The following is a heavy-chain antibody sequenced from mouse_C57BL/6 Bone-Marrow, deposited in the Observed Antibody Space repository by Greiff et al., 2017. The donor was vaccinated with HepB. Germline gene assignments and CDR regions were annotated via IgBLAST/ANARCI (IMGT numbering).Heavy chain of an antibody. V-gene: IGHV5-4*01. CDR2: ISDGGSYT. D-gene: IGHD4-1*01. Sequence: EVKVVESGGGLVKPGGSLKLSCAASGFTFSSYAMSWVRQTPEKRLEWVATISDGGSYTYYPDNVKGRFTISRDNAKNNLYLQMSHLKSEDTAMYDCARDLGPRYFDYWGQGTTLTVSS. CDR1: GFTFSSYA. J-gene: IGHJ2*01. CDR3: ARDLGPRYFDY.